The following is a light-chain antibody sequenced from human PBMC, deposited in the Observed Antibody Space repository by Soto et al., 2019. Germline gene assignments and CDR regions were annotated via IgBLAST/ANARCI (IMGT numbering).Light chain of an antibody. CDR3: QQTYNTPRT. V-gene: IGKV1-39*01. J-gene: IGKJ1*01. Sequence: DIQMTQSPSSVSAFVGESVTITCHASQRISAFLNWYHQKPGKAPKLLIYSASYLQSGVPSNFSGSGSGTDFTLSIVTLQPEDSGTYYCQQTYNTPRTFGQGTKVDIK. CDR1: QRISAF. CDR2: SAS.